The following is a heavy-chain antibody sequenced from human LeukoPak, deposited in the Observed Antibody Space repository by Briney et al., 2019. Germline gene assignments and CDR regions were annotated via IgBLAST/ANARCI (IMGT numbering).Heavy chain of an antibody. V-gene: IGHV3-15*01. CDR2: IKAKPHGGTT. Sequence: GGSLRLSCAASGFTFINAWMAWVRQAPGKGLEWIGRIKAKPHGGTTDYAAPVKGRFTISRDDSKNTLYLQMNSLKTEDTAVYYCTTDGVGIEGATFDYWGQGILVTVSS. CDR3: TTDGVGIEGATFDY. CDR1: GFTFINAW. J-gene: IGHJ4*02. D-gene: IGHD1-26*01.